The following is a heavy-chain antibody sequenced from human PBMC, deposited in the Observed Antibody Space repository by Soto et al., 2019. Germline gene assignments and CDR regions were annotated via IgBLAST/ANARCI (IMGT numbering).Heavy chain of an antibody. CDR2: ISPDGTVT. J-gene: IGHJ3*02. CDR1: GYPFSRHW. D-gene: IGHD1-26*01. V-gene: IGHV3-74*01. CDR3: ARPRSMSSSGFDI. Sequence: EVQLVESGGGLVQPGGSLRLSCAASGYPFSRHWIHWVRQAPGQGPVGVSRISPDGTVTDYADFVEGRFTISRDNAQNRLYLQMSSLRSYDTAVYYCARPRSMSSSGFDIWGQGTMVIVSS.